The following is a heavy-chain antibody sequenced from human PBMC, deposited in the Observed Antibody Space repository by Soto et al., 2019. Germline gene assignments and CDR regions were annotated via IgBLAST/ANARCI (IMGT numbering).Heavy chain of an antibody. V-gene: IGHV4-39*01. CDR3: TRGPSGDKVDY. Sequence: SETLSLTCTVSGGSISSSSYYWGWIRQPPGKGLEWIGSIYYSGSTYYNPSLKSRVTISVDTSKNQFSLKLSSVTAADTAVYYCTRGPSGDKVDYWGPGTLVTVSS. J-gene: IGHJ4*02. D-gene: IGHD7-27*01. CDR1: GGSISSSSYY. CDR2: IYYSGST.